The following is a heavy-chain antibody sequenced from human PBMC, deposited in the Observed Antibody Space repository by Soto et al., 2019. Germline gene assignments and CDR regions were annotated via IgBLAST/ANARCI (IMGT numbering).Heavy chain of an antibody. D-gene: IGHD2-15*01. V-gene: IGHV4-31*03. CDR2: INYRGST. CDR3: ARDAPGVAPY. CDR1: GGSINSGDSY. Sequence: QVQLQESGPGLVRPSQTLSLTCTVSGGSINSGDSYWNWIRQHPEKGLEWIGYINYRGSTFYNPSLKSRIIISVDTSKNQFSLSLSSVTAADTAVYCCARDAPGVAPYWGQGTLVTVSS. J-gene: IGHJ4*02.